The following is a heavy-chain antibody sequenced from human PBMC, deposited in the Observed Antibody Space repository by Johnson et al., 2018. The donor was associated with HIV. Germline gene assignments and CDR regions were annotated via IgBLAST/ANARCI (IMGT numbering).Heavy chain of an antibody. Sequence: VQLVESGGGVVQPGRSLRLSCAASGFTFSSYGMHWVRQAPCKGLEWVAVIWYDGSNKYYADSVKGRFTISRDNSKNTLYLQMNSLSAEDTAVYYCAKDRRSSSLDAFDIWGQGTMVTVSS. V-gene: IGHV3-33*06. CDR3: AKDRRSSSLDAFDI. CDR2: IWYDGSNK. CDR1: GFTFSSYG. J-gene: IGHJ3*02. D-gene: IGHD6-13*01.